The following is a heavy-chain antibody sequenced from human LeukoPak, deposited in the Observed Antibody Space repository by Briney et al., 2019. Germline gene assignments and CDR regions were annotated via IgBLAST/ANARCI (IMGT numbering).Heavy chain of an antibody. CDR1: GGTFISYA. D-gene: IGHD2-15*01. Sequence: SVKVSCKASGGTFISYAISWVRQAPGQGLEWMGGIIPIFGTANYAQKFQGRVTITADESTSTAYMELSSLRPEDTAVYYCARGDKRLQSPYYYYYGMDVWGQGTTVTVSS. V-gene: IGHV1-69*13. CDR2: IIPIFGTA. CDR3: ARGDKRLQSPYYYYYGMDV. J-gene: IGHJ6*02.